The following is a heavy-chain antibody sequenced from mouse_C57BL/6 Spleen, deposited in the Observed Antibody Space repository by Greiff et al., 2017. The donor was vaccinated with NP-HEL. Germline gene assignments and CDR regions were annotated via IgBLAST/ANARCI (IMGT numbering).Heavy chain of an antibody. CDR1: GYTFTSYW. V-gene: IGHV1-61*01. CDR2: IYPSDSET. Sequence: QVQLKQPGAELVRPGSSVKLSCKASGYTFTSYWMDWVKQRPGQGLEWIGNIYPSDSETHYNQKFKDKATLTVDKSSSTAYMQLSSLTSEDSAVYYCARNDYDVGFAYWGQGTLVTVSA. D-gene: IGHD2-4*01. CDR3: ARNDYDVGFAY. J-gene: IGHJ3*01.